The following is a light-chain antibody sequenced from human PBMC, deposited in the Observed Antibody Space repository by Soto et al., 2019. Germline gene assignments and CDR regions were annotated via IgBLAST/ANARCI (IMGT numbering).Light chain of an antibody. CDR2: EGS. CDR3: CSYAGSSTAV. V-gene: IGLV2-23*01. Sequence: QSALTQPASVSGSPGQSITISCTGTSSDVGSYDLVSWYQQYPGKAPKLMIYEGSKRPSGVSNRFSGSKSGNTGSLTISGLQAEDEADYYCCSYAGSSTAVFGGGTQLTVL. CDR1: SSDVGSYDL. J-gene: IGLJ2*01.